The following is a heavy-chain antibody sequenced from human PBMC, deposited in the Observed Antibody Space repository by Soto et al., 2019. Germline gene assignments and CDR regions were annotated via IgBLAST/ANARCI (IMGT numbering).Heavy chain of an antibody. Sequence: ETLSLTCTVSGGSISSSSYYWGWIRPPPGKGLEWIGSIYYSGSTYYNPSLKSRVTISVDTSKNQFSLKLSSVTAADTAVYYCARHGIAVAGTGEWFDPWGQGTLVTVSS. CDR2: IYYSGST. CDR3: ARHGIAVAGTGEWFDP. D-gene: IGHD6-19*01. V-gene: IGHV4-39*01. CDR1: GGSISSSSYY. J-gene: IGHJ5*02.